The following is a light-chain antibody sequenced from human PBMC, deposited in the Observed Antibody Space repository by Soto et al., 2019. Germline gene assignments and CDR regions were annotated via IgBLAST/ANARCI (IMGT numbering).Light chain of an antibody. Sequence: QSALTQPASVSGSPGQSITISCTGTSSDVGGYNYVSWYQQHPGKAPKLMIYEVSNRPSGVSNRFPGSKSGNTASLTISGLQAEDEADYYCSSYTSSGTLYVFRTGTKVTVL. CDR1: SSDVGGYNY. CDR3: SSYTSSGTLYV. CDR2: EVS. J-gene: IGLJ1*01. V-gene: IGLV2-14*01.